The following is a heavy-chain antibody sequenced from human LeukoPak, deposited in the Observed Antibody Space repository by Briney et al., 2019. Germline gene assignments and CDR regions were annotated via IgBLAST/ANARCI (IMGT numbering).Heavy chain of an antibody. CDR2: IYHSGST. V-gene: IGHV4-30-2*01. CDR1: GGSISSGGYS. J-gene: IGHJ6*02. D-gene: IGHD6-13*01. CDR3: ARVPLPIAAAGILHYYGMDV. Sequence: SETLSLTCAVSGGSISSGGYSWSWIRQPPGTGLEWIGYIYHSGSTYYNPSLKSRVTISVDRSKNQFSLKLSSVTAADTAVYYCARVPLPIAAAGILHYYGMDVWGQGTTVTVSS.